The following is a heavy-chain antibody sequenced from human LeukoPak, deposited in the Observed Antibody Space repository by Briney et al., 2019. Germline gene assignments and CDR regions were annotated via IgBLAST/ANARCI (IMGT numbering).Heavy chain of an antibody. J-gene: IGHJ6*03. CDR3: AIQNRALGHCTNGVCPDARRYYYYMDV. V-gene: IGHV1-2*02. CDR2: INPNSGDT. Sequence: GASVKVSCKASGYTFTGYYMHWVRQAPGQGLEWMGWINPNSGDTKYAQKFQGRVTMTRDTSISTVYMELRSLRSEDTAVYYCAIQNRALGHCTNGVCPDARRYYYYMDVWGKGTTVTVSS. D-gene: IGHD2-8*01. CDR1: GYTFTGYY.